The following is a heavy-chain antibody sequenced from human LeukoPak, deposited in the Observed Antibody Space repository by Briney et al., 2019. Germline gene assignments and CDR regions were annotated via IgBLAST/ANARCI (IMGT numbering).Heavy chain of an antibody. CDR2: ISSSSSYI. J-gene: IGHJ4*02. CDR3: ARFAYGSGSYGVHFDY. V-gene: IGHV3-21*01. CDR1: GFTFSSYW. Sequence: GGSLRLSCAASGFTFSSYWMSWVRQAPGKGLEWVSSISSSSSYIYYADSVKGRFTISRDNAKNSLYLQMNSLRAEDTAVYYCARFAYGSGSYGVHFDYWGQGTLVTVSS. D-gene: IGHD3-10*01.